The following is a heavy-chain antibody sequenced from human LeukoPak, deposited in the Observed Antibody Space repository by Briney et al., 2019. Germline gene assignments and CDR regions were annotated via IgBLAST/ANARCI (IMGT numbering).Heavy chain of an antibody. D-gene: IGHD2-15*01. CDR2: INPNSGGT. CDR1: GYTFTGYY. Sequence: GASVKVSCKASGYTFTGYYMHWVRQAPGQGLEWMGWINPNSGGTNYAQKFQGRVTMTRNTSINTAYMELSRLRSDDTAVYYCARRVVAAEIDYWGQGTLVTVSS. CDR3: ARRVVAAEIDY. J-gene: IGHJ4*02. V-gene: IGHV1-2*02.